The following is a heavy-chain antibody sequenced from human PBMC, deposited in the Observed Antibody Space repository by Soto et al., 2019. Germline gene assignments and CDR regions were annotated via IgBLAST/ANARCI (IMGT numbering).Heavy chain of an antibody. CDR1: GFTFSSYA. V-gene: IGHV3-30-3*01. Sequence: PGGSLRLSCAASGFTFSSYAMHWVRQAPGKGLEWVAVISYDGSNKYYADSVKGRFTISRDNSKNTLYLQMNSLRAEDTAVYYCARLDRYNYYYGMGVWGQGTAVTVSS. CDR3: ARLDRYNYYYGMGV. J-gene: IGHJ6*02. CDR2: ISYDGSNK. D-gene: IGHD2-21*02.